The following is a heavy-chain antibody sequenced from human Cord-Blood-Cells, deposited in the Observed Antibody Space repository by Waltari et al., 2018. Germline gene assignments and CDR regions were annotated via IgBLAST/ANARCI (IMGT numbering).Heavy chain of an antibody. CDR2: ISSSSSTI. D-gene: IGHD4-17*01. V-gene: IGHV3-48*02. Sequence: EVQLVESGGGLVQPGGSLRLSCAASGFTFSSYSMNWVRQAPGKGLEWVSYISSSSSTIYYADALKGRFTISQDNAKNSLYRQMNSLRDEDTAVYYGASGQDYGDYYFDYWGQGTLVTVSS. J-gene: IGHJ4*02. CDR3: ASGQDYGDYYFDY. CDR1: GFTFSSYS.